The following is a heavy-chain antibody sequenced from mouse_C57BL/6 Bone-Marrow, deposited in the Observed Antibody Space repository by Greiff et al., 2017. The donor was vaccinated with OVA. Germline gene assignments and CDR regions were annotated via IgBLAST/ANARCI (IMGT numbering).Heavy chain of an antibody. D-gene: IGHD1-1*01. Sequence: EVKLQESGPELVKPGASVKIPCKASGYTFTDYNMDWVKQSHGKSLEWIGDINPNNGGTIYNQKFKGKATLTVDKSSSTAYMELRSLTSEDTAVYYCARRGHYYGSSPFAYWGQGTLVTVSA. CDR3: ARRGHYYGSSPFAY. J-gene: IGHJ3*01. CDR2: INPNNGGT. CDR1: GYTFTDYN. V-gene: IGHV1-18*01.